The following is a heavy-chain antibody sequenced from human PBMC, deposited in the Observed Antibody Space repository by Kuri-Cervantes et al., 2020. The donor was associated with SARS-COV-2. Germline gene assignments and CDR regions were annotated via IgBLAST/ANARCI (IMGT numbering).Heavy chain of an antibody. V-gene: IGHV1-69*10. Sequence: SVKVSCKASGGTFSSYAISWVRQAPGQGLEWMGGIIPILGIANYAQKFQGRVTITADKSTSTAYMELSSLRSEDTAVYYCATKAGRITIFGVVRGGFGMDVWGQGTTVTVSS. D-gene: IGHD3-3*01. CDR1: GGTFSSYA. J-gene: IGHJ6*02. CDR3: ATKAGRITIFGVVRGGFGMDV. CDR2: IIPILGIA.